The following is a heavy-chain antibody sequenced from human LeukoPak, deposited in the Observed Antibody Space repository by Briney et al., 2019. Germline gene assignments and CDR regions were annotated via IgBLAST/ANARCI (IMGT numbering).Heavy chain of an antibody. V-gene: IGHV4-39*07. Sequence: PSETLSLTCTVSGGSISNYYWGWIRQAPGKGLEWIGSIYYSGNTYYNSSLKSRVTISLDTSKNQFSLKLSSVTAADTAVYYCARGRGYFDYWGQGTLVTVSS. D-gene: IGHD3-10*01. J-gene: IGHJ4*02. CDR2: IYYSGNT. CDR3: ARGRGYFDY. CDR1: GGSISNYY.